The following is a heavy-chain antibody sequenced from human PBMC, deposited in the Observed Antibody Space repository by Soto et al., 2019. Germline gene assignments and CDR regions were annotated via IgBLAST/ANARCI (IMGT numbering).Heavy chain of an antibody. CDR1: GYTFTSYG. D-gene: IGHD3-22*01. CDR2: NSAYNGNT. CDR3: ASQVVSGYDSSGYYEGSFDY. Sequence: ASVKVSCKASGYTFTSYGISWVRQDPGHGLVWMGGNSAYNGNTNYAQKRQGRVTMTTDTSTSTAYMELRSLRSDDTAVYYCASQVVSGYDSSGYYEGSFDYWGQGTLVTVSS. V-gene: IGHV1-18*04. J-gene: IGHJ4*02.